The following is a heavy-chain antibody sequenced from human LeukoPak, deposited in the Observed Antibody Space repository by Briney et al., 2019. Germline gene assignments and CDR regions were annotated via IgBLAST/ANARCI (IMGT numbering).Heavy chain of an antibody. CDR2: INHSGST. J-gene: IGHJ6*03. CDR3: ARLPPYYYYCMDV. V-gene: IGHV4-34*01. Sequence: SETLSLTCAVYGGSFSGYYWSWIRQPPGKGLEWIGEINHSGSTNYNPSLKGRVTISVDTSKNQFSLKLSSVTAADTAVYYCARLPPYYYYCMDVWGKGTTVTVSS. CDR1: GGSFSGYY.